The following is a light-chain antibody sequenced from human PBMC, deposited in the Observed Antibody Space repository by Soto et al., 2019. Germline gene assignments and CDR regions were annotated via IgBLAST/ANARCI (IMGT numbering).Light chain of an antibody. Sequence: QSALTQPASVSGSPGQSITISCTGTSSDVGAYNYVSWYQQHPGKAPKLMIYGVSNRPSGVSYRFSGSKSGNTASLTISGLQAEDEADYYCSSYTTSSTLVVFGGGTQLT. CDR3: SSYTTSSTLVV. CDR1: SSDVGAYNY. V-gene: IGLV2-14*01. CDR2: GVS. J-gene: IGLJ2*01.